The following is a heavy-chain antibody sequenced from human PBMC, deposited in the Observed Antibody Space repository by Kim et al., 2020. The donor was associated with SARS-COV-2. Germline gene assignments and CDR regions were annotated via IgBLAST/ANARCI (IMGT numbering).Heavy chain of an antibody. V-gene: IGHV4-34*01. Sequence: LEWIGEINQSGSTNYNPSLKSRVTISVDTAKNQFSLKLSSVTAADTAVYYCARGTRQWLSRHYYYYMDVWGKRTTVTVSS. CDR3: ARGTRQWLSRHYYYYMDV. D-gene: IGHD6-19*01. J-gene: IGHJ6*03. CDR2: INQSGST.